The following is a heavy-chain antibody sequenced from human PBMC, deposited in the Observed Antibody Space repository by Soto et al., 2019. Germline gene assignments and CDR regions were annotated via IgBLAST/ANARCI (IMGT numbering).Heavy chain of an antibody. Sequence: GESLKISCKGSGYYFPSYGMHWVRQAPGKGLEWVAVISYDGSNKYYADSVKGRFTISRDNSKNTLYLQMNSLRAEDTAVYYCAKDWEGSSWYPYFDYWGQGTLVTVSS. CDR3: AKDWEGSSWYPYFDY. V-gene: IGHV3-30*18. J-gene: IGHJ4*02. CDR1: GYYFPSYG. D-gene: IGHD6-13*01. CDR2: ISYDGSNK.